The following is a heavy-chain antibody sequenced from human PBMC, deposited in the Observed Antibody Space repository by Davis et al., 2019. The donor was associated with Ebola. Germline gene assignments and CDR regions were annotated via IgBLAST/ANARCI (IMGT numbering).Heavy chain of an antibody. CDR3: VRDPALVVTGGGWFFGL. V-gene: IGHV3-33*05. J-gene: IGHJ2*01. CDR2: ISYDAGNE. D-gene: IGHD2-21*02. Sequence: GESLKISCVASGFTFSNYGMHWVRQAPGKGLEWVAVISYDAGNEHYADSVKGRFTISRDNSKNTLHLQMNSLRAEDTAVYYCVRDPALVVTGGGWFFGLWGRGTLVTVSS. CDR1: GFTFSNYG.